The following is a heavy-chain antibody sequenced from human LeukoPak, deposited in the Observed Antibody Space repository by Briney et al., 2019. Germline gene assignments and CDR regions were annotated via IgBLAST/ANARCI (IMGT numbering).Heavy chain of an antibody. D-gene: IGHD5-12*01. CDR1: GFTFSSYW. CDR3: EYSGYDYAYYYYYMDV. CDR2: IKQDGSEK. V-gene: IGHV3-7*01. Sequence: GGSLRLSCAASGFTFSSYWMSWVRQAPGKGLEWVANIKQDGSEKYYVDSVKGRFTISRDNAKNSLYLQMNSLRAEDTAVYYCEYSGYDYAYYYYYMDVWGKGTTVTISS. J-gene: IGHJ6*03.